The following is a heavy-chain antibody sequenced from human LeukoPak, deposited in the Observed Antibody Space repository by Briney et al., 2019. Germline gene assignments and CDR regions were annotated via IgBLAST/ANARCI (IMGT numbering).Heavy chain of an antibody. CDR3: ARQSINYDFWSGSHPYNWFDP. CDR1: GYSLSLGYS. D-gene: IGHD3-3*01. V-gene: IGHV4-38-2*01. J-gene: IGHJ5*02. CDR2: IYHSRRT. Sequence: SSETLSLTXAVSGYSLSLGYSRGWTRHPPGNGLEWIGRIYHSRRTYYTPSLKSRLTILVDTSNNHFSLKLSSVTAAHPAVYYCARQSINYDFWSGSHPYNWFDPWRQGTLVTVSS.